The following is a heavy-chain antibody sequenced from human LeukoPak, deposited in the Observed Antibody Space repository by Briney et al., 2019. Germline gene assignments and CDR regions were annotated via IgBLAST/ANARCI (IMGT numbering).Heavy chain of an antibody. J-gene: IGHJ4*02. CDR2: ISGSGGST. D-gene: IGHD2-8*02. CDR3: AKDTGKQ. V-gene: IGHV3-23*01. Sequence: GGSLRLSCAASGFTFSNSAMSWVRQAPGKGLDWVSVISGSGGSTYYADSVKGRYTISRDNSKNTLYLQMNSLRAEDTAVYYCAKDTGKQWGQGTLVTVSS. CDR1: GFTFSNSA.